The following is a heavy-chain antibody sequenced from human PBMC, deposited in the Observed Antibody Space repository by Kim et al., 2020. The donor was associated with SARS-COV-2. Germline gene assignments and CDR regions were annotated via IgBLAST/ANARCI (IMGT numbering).Heavy chain of an antibody. D-gene: IGHD3-3*01. Sequence: SQTLSLTCAISGDSVSSNSAVWNWIRQSPSRGLEWLGRTYYGSKWYYDYAVSMRSRITINPDTSKNQFSLQLNSVTPEDTAVYYCAREGLRGYDFWSGYYTDYYYYMDVWGRGTTVTVSS. CDR1: GDSVSSNSAV. CDR3: AREGLRGYDFWSGYYTDYYYYMDV. J-gene: IGHJ6*03. V-gene: IGHV6-1*01. CDR2: TYYGSKWYY.